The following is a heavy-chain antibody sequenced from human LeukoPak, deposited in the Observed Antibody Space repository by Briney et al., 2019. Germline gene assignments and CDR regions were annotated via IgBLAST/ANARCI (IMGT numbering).Heavy chain of an antibody. J-gene: IGHJ6*03. CDR1: GYTFTSYG. D-gene: IGHD2-2*01. CDR2: ISAYNGNT. CDR3: ARDGAIVVVPAVYYYYMDV. V-gene: IGHV1-18*01. Sequence: ASVKVSCKASGYTFTSYGISWVRQAPGQGLEWMGWISAYNGNTNYAQKLQGRVTMTTDTSTSTAYMELRSLRSDDTAVYYCARDGAIVVVPAVYYYYMDVWGKGTTVTVSS.